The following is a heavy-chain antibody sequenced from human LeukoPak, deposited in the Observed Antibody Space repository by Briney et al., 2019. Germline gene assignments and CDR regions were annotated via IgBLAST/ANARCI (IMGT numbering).Heavy chain of an antibody. D-gene: IGHD3-10*02. Sequence: PGGSLRLSCAASGFTFSGYEMTWVRQAPGKGLEWVSYISSSGYSIYYAESVKGRFTISRDNAKNSLYLQMNSLRAEDTAVYYCAELGITMIGGVWGKGTTVTISS. CDR2: ISSSGYSI. J-gene: IGHJ6*04. CDR3: AELGITMIGGV. CDR1: GFTFSGYE. V-gene: IGHV3-48*03.